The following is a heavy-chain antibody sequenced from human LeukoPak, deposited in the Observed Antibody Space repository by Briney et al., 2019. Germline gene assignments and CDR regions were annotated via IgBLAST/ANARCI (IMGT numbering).Heavy chain of an antibody. Sequence: SETLSLTCTVSGGSISSYYWSWIRQPPGKGLEWIGYIYYSGSTNYNPSLKSRVTISVDTSKSQFSLKLSSVTAADTAVYYCARVVVVPAAIRFDPWGQGTLVTVSS. CDR1: GGSISSYY. CDR3: ARVVVVPAAIRFDP. CDR2: IYYSGST. J-gene: IGHJ5*02. D-gene: IGHD2-2*01. V-gene: IGHV4-59*01.